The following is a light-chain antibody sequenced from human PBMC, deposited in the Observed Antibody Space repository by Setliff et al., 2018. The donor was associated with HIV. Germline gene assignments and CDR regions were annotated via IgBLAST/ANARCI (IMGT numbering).Light chain of an antibody. J-gene: IGLJ2*01. V-gene: IGLV2-14*03. CDR1: SSDVGIYKS. CDR3: SSFTSSSTLV. CDR2: DVL. Sequence: QSALAQPASVSGSPGQSISISCTGTSSDVGIYKSVSWYQQHPGKAPKLMIYDVLKRPSGVSNRFSGSKSGNTASLTISGLQADDEADYYRSSFTSSSTLVFGGGTQLTVL.